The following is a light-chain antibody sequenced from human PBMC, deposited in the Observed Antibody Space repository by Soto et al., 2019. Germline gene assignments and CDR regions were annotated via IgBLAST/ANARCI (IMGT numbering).Light chain of an antibody. V-gene: IGKV3-20*01. CDR1: QSVSSSY. CDR2: GAS. Sequence: EIVLTQSPGTLSLSPGERATLSCRASQSVSSSYLAWYQQKPGQAPRLLIYGASSRATGIPDWFSGSGYGQDVSVTIRRLEQEDFAVYYCQQYGSSSLTFGGGNQVEIK. CDR3: QQYGSSSLT. J-gene: IGKJ4*01.